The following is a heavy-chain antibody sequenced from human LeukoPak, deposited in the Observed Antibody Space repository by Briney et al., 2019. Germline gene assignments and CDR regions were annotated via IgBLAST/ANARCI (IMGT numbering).Heavy chain of an antibody. J-gene: IGHJ4*02. V-gene: IGHV4-31*03. D-gene: IGHD2-15*01. CDR2: IYYSGST. CDR3: ARAVRVVMVAAGYFDY. CDR1: GGSISSGGYY. Sequence: SQTLSLTCTVSGGSISSGGYYWSWIRQHPGKGLEWIGYIYYSGSTYYNPPLKSRVTISVDTSKNQFSLKLSSVTAADTAVYYCARAVRVVMVAAGYFDYWGQGTLVTVSS.